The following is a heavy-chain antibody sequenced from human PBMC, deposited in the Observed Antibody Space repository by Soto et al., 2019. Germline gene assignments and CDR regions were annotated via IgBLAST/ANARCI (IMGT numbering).Heavy chain of an antibody. Sequence: QVLLVQSGAEMKQPGSSVSVSCKASGDSFTNYAFTWVRQAPGQGPEWLGGIILALGTPHYSQRCQGRLTSNAAESTSTVYMKLGSLRLDDASVYYCGRYCTNTKCRGGYDLDLWGQGTLLTVSS. CDR1: GDSFTNYA. D-gene: IGHD2-8*01. CDR2: IILALGTP. V-gene: IGHV1-69*01. J-gene: IGHJ5*02. CDR3: GRYCTNTKCRGGYDLDL.